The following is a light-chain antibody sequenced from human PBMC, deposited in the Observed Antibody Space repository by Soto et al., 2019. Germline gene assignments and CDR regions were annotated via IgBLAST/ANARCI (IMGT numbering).Light chain of an antibody. Sequence: QSALTQPASVSGSPGQSITISCTGTSSDIGAYDYVSWYQQHPGKAPKLMIYEVFRRPSGISDRFSGSKSGNTASLTISGLQAEDEADYYCCSYTTTSTFVFGRGTKLTVL. CDR1: SSDIGAYDY. V-gene: IGLV2-14*03. CDR3: CSYTTTSTFV. J-gene: IGLJ2*01. CDR2: EVF.